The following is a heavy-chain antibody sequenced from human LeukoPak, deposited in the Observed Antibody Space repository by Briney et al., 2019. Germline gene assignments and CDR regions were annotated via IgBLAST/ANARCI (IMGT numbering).Heavy chain of an antibody. CDR1: NDSISSGDYY. J-gene: IGHJ4*02. D-gene: IGHD6-13*01. V-gene: IGHV4-39*07. Sequence: PSETLSLTCTVSNDSISSGDYYWNWIRQPPGKGLEWIGSIYYSGSTYYNPSLKSRVTISVDTSKNQFSLKLSSVTAADTAVYYCAREGGYSSSWYYFDYWGQGTLVTVSS. CDR3: AREGGYSSSWYYFDY. CDR2: IYYSGST.